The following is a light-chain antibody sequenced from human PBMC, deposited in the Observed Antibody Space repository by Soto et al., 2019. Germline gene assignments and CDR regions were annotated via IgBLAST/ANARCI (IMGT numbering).Light chain of an antibody. V-gene: IGLV2-11*01. J-gene: IGLJ1*01. CDR2: DVY. CDR1: SSNVGGYNY. CDR3: CSYAGSNTFYV. Sequence: QSARTQPRPVSGSPGQSVTVSCTGTSSNVGGYNYVSWYQHHPGKAPKLVIYDVYNRPSGVPDRFSGSKSDNTASLTISGLQAEDEADYYCCSYAGSNTFYVFGTGTKVTVL.